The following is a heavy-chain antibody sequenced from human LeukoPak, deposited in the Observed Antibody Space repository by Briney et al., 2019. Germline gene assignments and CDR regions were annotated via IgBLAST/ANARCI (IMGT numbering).Heavy chain of an antibody. D-gene: IGHD1-26*01. Sequence: SQTLSLTCTVSGGSISSGDYYWSWVRQPPGKGLEWIAYIYYSGSTYYNPSLKSRLTISIDTSKNQFSLKLSSVTAADTAVYYCARGVGPSRGNWFDPWGQGTLVTVSS. V-gene: IGHV4-30-4*08. J-gene: IGHJ5*02. CDR3: ARGVGPSRGNWFDP. CDR1: GGSISSGDYY. CDR2: IYYSGST.